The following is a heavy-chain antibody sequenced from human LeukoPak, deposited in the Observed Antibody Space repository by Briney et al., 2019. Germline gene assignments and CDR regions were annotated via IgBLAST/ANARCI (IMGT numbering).Heavy chain of an antibody. V-gene: IGHV3-20*04. D-gene: IGHD3-22*01. CDR1: GFTFDDYG. CDR3: VRALYDSSGYYSHFDY. Sequence: GGSLRLSCAASGFTFDDYGMSWVRQAPGKGLEWVSGINWNGGSTGYADSVKGRFTISRDNAKNTLYLQMNSLRAEDTAVYYCVRALYDSSGYYSHFDYWGQGTLVTVSS. CDR2: INWNGGST. J-gene: IGHJ4*02.